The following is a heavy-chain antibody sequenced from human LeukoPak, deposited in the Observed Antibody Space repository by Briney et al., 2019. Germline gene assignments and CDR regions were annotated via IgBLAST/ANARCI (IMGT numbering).Heavy chain of an antibody. J-gene: IGHJ4*02. Sequence: PSETLSLTCAVSGYSISSGYYWGWIRQPPGKGLEWIGSIYHSGSTYYNPSLKSRVTISVDTSKNQFSLKLSSVTAADTAVYYCARAHVLRFLEWAANFDYWGQGTLVTVSS. D-gene: IGHD3-3*01. CDR2: IYHSGST. CDR3: ARAHVLRFLEWAANFDY. CDR1: GYSISSGYY. V-gene: IGHV4-38-2*01.